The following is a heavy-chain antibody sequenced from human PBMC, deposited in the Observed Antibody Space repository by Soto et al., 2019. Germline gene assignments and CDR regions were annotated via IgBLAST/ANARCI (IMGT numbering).Heavy chain of an antibody. D-gene: IGHD3-10*01. CDR2: ISYDGSNK. V-gene: IGHV3-30-3*01. Sequence: QVQLVESGGGVVQPGRSLRLSCAASGFTFSSYAMHWVRQAPGKGLEWVAVISYDGSNKYYADSVKGRFTISRDNSKNMLYLQMNKLGGGDTAVYYCARGRSGDIWFGEHDYYGMHVWGQGTTVTVS. CDR3: ARGRSGDIWFGEHDYYGMHV. CDR1: GFTFSSYA. J-gene: IGHJ6*02.